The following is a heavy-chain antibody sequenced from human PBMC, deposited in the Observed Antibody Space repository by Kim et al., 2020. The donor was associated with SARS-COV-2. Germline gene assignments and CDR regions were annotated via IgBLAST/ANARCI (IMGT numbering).Heavy chain of an antibody. CDR3: ARGSFGNVPGWFDP. V-gene: IGHV7-4-1*02. CDR2: INTNTGNP. D-gene: IGHD1-26*01. J-gene: IGHJ5*02. CDR1: GYTFTSYA. Sequence: ASVKVSCKASGYTFTSYAMNWVRQAPGQGLEWMGWINTNTGNPTYAQGFTGRFVFSLDTSVSTAYLQISSLKAEDTAVYYCARGSFGNVPGWFDPWGQGTLVTVSS.